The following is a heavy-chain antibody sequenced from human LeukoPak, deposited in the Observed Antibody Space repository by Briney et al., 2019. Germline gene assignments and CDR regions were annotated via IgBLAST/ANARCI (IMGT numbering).Heavy chain of an antibody. J-gene: IGHJ5*02. Sequence: SETLSLTCTVSGVSISNYYWSWIRQPPGKGLEWIGYIYYSGSTKYNPSLKSRVTISVDTSKNQFSLKLSSVTAADTAVYYCATSGYSSGSPFDPWGQGTLVTVSS. CDR3: ATSGYSSGSPFDP. V-gene: IGHV4-59*01. CDR2: IYYSGST. CDR1: GVSISNYY. D-gene: IGHD6-19*01.